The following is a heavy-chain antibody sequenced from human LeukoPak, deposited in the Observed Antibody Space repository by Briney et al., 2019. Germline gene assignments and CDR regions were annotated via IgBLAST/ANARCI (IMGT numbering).Heavy chain of an antibody. CDR2: IYSGGST. CDR3: ARETTYYYDSSGYDY. V-gene: IGHV3-66*01. CDR1: GFTVSSNY. Sequence: PGGSLRLSCAASGFTVSSNYMSWVRQAPGKGLEWVSVIYSGGSTYYADSVKGRSTISRDNSKNTLYLQMNSLRAEDTAVYYCARETTYYYDSSGYDYWGQGTLVTVSS. D-gene: IGHD3-22*01. J-gene: IGHJ4*02.